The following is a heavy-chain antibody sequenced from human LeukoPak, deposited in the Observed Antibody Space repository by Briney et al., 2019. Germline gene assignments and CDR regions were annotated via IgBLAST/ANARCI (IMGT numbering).Heavy chain of an antibody. CDR2: IIPIFGTA. CDR3: ARGGSSDVTLGDYFDY. D-gene: IGHD2-15*01. J-gene: IGHJ4*02. V-gene: IGHV1-69*05. Sequence: SVKVSCKASGGTFSSYAIGWVRQAPGQGLEWMGRIIPIFGTANYAQKFQGRVTITTDESTSTAYMELSSLRSEDTAVYYCARGGSSDVTLGDYFDYWGQGTLVTVSS. CDR1: GGTFSSYA.